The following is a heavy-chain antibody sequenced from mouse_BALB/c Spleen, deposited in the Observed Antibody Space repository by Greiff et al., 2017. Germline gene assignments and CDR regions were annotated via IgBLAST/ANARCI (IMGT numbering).Heavy chain of an antibody. CDR3: AIYDGYYVGFAY. CDR1: GFTFSSYG. V-gene: IGHV5-6-3*01. Sequence: EVQRVESGGGLVQPGGSLKLSCAASGFTFSSYGMSWVRQTPDKRLELVATINSNGGSTYYPDSVKGRFTISRDNAKNTLYLQMSSLKSEDTAMYYCAIYDGYYVGFAYWGQGTLVTVSA. J-gene: IGHJ3*01. CDR2: INSNGGST. D-gene: IGHD2-3*01.